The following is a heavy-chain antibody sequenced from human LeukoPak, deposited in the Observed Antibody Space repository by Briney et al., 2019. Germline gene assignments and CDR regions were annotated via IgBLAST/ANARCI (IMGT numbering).Heavy chain of an antibody. V-gene: IGHV3-23*01. CDR1: GLTFNIYG. J-gene: IGHJ4*02. CDR3: ARSRRDCSSTSCYLAY. D-gene: IGHD2-2*01. Sequence: GGSLRLSCAASGLTFNIYGMSWVRQAPGKGLEWVSTISGAGISTYYADSVKGRFTISRDNSKNTLYLQMNSLRAEDTAVYYCARSRRDCSSTSCYLAYWGQGTLVTVSS. CDR2: ISGAGIST.